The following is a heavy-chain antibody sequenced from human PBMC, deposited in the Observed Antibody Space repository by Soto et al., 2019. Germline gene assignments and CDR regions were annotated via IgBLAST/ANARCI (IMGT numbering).Heavy chain of an antibody. J-gene: IGHJ4*02. CDR3: AKESGSPPQYYFDY. D-gene: IGHD1-26*01. V-gene: IGHV1-3*01. Sequence: ASVKVSCKASGYTFSGYAIHWVRQAPGQRLQWMGWINGGNGNTKYSQDFQGRVTITRDTAASTAYMELSSLKSEDTAVYYCAKESGSPPQYYFDYWGQGTLVTVSS. CDR1: GYTFSGYA. CDR2: INGGNGNT.